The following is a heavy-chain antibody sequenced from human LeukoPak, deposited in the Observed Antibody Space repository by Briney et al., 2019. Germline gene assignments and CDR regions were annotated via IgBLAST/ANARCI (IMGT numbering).Heavy chain of an antibody. V-gene: IGHV3-48*01. D-gene: IGHD3-22*01. J-gene: IGHJ4*02. CDR2: ISSSSSTI. CDR1: EFTFSSYS. CDR3: ARGRYYYDSSGNELDY. Sequence: GGSLRLSCAASEFTFSSYSMNWVRQAPGKGLEWVSYISSSSSTIYYADSVKGRFTISRDNAKNSLYLQMNSLRAEDTAVYYCARGRYYYDSSGNELDYWGQGTLVTVSS.